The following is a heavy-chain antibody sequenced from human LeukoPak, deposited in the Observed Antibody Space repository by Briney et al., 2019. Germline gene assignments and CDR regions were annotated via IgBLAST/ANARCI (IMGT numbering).Heavy chain of an antibody. CDR1: GFTLSSYS. V-gene: IGHV3-21*01. D-gene: IGHD3-10*02. J-gene: IGHJ6*04. CDR3: AELGITMIGGV. CDR2: ISSSSSYI. Sequence: GGSLRLSCAASGFTLSSYSMNWVRQTPGKGLEWVSSISSSSSYIYYADSVKGRFTISRDNAKNSLYLQMNSLRAEDTAVYYCAELGITMIGGVWGKGTTVTISS.